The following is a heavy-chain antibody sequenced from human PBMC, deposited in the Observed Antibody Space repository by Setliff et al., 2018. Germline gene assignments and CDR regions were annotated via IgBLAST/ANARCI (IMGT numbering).Heavy chain of an antibody. CDR1: GGSFSTYY. CDR2: INHSGST. CDR3: ARDWLRSSGGFDY. Sequence: SETLSLTCAVYGGSFSTYYWIWIRQPPGKGLEWIGEINHSGSTNYNPSLKSRVTISVDRSTNQFSLKLSSVTAADTAVYYCARDWLRSSGGFDYWGQGTLVTVSS. J-gene: IGHJ4*02. D-gene: IGHD5-12*01. V-gene: IGHV4-34*01.